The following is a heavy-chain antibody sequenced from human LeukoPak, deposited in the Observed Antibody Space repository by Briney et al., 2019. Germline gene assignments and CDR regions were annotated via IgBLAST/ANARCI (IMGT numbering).Heavy chain of an antibody. CDR3: ARDLIAVAGNWFDP. Sequence: PSETLSLTCAVSGGSISSGGYSWSWIRQPPGKGLEWIGCIYYSGSTYYNPSLKSRVTISVDTSKNQFSLKLSSVTAADTAVYYCARDLIAVAGNWFDPWGQGTLVTVSS. J-gene: IGHJ5*02. CDR1: GGSISSGGYS. V-gene: IGHV4-30-4*08. D-gene: IGHD6-19*01. CDR2: IYYSGST.